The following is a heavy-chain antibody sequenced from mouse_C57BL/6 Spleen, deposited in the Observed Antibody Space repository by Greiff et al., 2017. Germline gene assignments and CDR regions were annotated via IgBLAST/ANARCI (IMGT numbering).Heavy chain of an antibody. CDR1: GFTFSDYY. CDR3: ARHDYYSNYGAMDY. J-gene: IGHJ4*01. CDR2: ISNGGGST. Sequence: EVHLVESGGGLVQPGGSLKLSCAASGFTFSDYYMYWVRQTPEKRLEWVAYISNGGGSTYYPDTVKGRFTISRDNAKNTLYLQMSRLKSEDTAMDYCARHDYYSNYGAMDYWGQGTSVTVSS. D-gene: IGHD2-5*01. V-gene: IGHV5-12*01.